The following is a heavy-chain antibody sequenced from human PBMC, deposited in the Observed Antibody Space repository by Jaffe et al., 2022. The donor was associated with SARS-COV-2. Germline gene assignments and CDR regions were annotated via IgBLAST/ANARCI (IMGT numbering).Heavy chain of an antibody. CDR2: MNPGSGYM. Sequence: QVQLVQSGAEVRKPGASVKVSCKPSGYTFTTYDINWVRQATGQGLEWMGWMNPGSGYMGHAQKFQGRLTMTRDTSTGTAYMELSSLRSEDTAVYYCARVIPRSYTALDYYYDYWGQGTLVTVSS. J-gene: IGHJ4*02. CDR1: GYTFTTYD. V-gene: IGHV1-8*01. D-gene: IGHD5-18*01. CDR3: ARVIPRSYTALDYYYDY.